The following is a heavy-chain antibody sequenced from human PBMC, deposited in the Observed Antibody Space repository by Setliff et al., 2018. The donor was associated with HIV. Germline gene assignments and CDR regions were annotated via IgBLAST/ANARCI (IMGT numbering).Heavy chain of an antibody. CDR3: ARGRGAWFEGSWFDP. D-gene: IGHD6-19*01. CDR2: VYTSGNT. CDR1: GGSINIGSFY. Sequence: SETLSLTCTVSGGSINIGSFYWSWIRQPAGKGPEWLGHVYTSGNTYYDPSLASRVAISLDRSKNQFSLKLDSVTAADTALYFCARGRGAWFEGSWFDPWGQGSLVTVSS. V-gene: IGHV4-61*09. J-gene: IGHJ5*02.